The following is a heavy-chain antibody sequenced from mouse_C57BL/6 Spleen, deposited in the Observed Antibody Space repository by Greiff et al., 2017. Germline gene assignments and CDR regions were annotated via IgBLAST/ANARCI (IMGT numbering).Heavy chain of an antibody. CDR3: ARGGYDYDGFAY. D-gene: IGHD2-4*01. Sequence: EVQRVESGPELVKPGASVKIPCKASGYTFTDYNMDWVKQSHGKSLEWIGDINPNNGGTIYNQKFKGKATLTVDKSSSTAYMELRSLTSEDTAVYYCARGGYDYDGFAYWGQGTLVTVSA. CDR1: GYTFTDYN. J-gene: IGHJ3*01. V-gene: IGHV1-18*01. CDR2: INPNNGGT.